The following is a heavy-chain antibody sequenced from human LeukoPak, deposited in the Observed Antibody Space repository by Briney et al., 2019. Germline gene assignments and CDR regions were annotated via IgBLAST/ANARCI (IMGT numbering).Heavy chain of an antibody. CDR2: VYYSGDT. CDR3: ARGAGTSSGGIAGNIVVVPAASADRRGWFDP. CDR1: GGSISSSY. J-gene: IGHJ5*02. Sequence: TSETLSLTCAVSGGSISSSYWTWIRQPPGKGLEWIGNVYYSGDTNYNPSLKSRVTISVDTSKNQFSLKLSSVTAADTAVYYCARGAGTSSGGIAGNIVVVPAASADRRGWFDPWGQGTLVTVSS. V-gene: IGHV4-59*12. D-gene: IGHD2-2*01.